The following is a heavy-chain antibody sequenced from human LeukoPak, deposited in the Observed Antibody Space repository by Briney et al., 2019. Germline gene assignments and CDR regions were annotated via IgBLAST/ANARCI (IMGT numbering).Heavy chain of an antibody. CDR1: GFMFSSHA. J-gene: IGHJ3*02. V-gene: IGHV3-23*01. CDR2: ISDSGEST. Sequence: GGSLRLSWVASGFMFSSHAMSWVRQAPGKGLEWVSSISDSGESTYYADSVKGRFTISRDNSKNTLYLQMNSLRAEDTAVYYCAKLTFDIWGQGTMVTVSS. CDR3: AKLTFDI.